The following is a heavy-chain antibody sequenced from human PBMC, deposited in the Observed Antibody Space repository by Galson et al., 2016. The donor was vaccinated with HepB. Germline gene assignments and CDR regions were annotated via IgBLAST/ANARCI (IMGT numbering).Heavy chain of an antibody. CDR2: IYPGDSDT. V-gene: IGHV5-51*01. CDR3: ARLDCAGGTCYLDY. D-gene: IGHD2-8*02. Sequence: QSGAEVKKAGESLKISCKGSGHSFTNHWIGWVRQRPGQGLVWMGIIYPGDSDTRHSPSLQGQVTISADKSISTDFLQWSSLKASDTAMYYCARLDCAGGTCYLDYWGQGTLVTVSS. J-gene: IGHJ4*02. CDR1: GHSFTNHW.